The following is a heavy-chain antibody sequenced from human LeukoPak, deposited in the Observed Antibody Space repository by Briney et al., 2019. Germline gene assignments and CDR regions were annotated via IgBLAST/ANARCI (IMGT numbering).Heavy chain of an antibody. CDR3: ARDMNPTVFDF. CDR1: GFTFTSHW. J-gene: IGHJ4*02. D-gene: IGHD3-16*01. CDR2: IKNDGNDT. V-gene: IGHV3-74*01. Sequence: GGSLRLSCAASGFTFTSHWMHWVRQTPGKGLVWVSGIKNDGNDTAYADSVKGRFTISRDNAENTLYLQMDSLRAEDTAVYYCARDMNPTVFDFWGQGTLVTVSS.